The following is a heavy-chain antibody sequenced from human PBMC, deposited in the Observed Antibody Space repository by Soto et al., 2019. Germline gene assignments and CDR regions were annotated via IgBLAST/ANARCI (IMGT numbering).Heavy chain of an antibody. CDR3: ARVRVDIVATIRYYYGMDV. V-gene: IGHV4-61*01. Sequence: SETLSLTCTVSGVSVSSGSYYWSWIRQPPGKGLEWIGYIYYSGSTNYNPSLKSRVTISVDTSKNQFSLKLSSVTAADTAVYYCARVRVDIVATIRYYYGMDVWGQGTTVT. CDR1: GVSVSSGSYY. CDR2: IYYSGST. D-gene: IGHD5-12*01. J-gene: IGHJ6*02.